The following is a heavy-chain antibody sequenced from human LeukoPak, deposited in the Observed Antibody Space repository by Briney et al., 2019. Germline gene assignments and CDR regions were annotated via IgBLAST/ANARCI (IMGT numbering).Heavy chain of an antibody. V-gene: IGHV3-48*03. D-gene: IGHD3-3*01. J-gene: IGHJ4*02. CDR3: ARLREIPVYGVVTKSTSYFDY. Sequence: GGSLRLSCAASGFTFSTYEINRVRQAPGKGLEWLSHISTSGSSIHYADSVKGRFTISRDNAKNSLYLQMNSLRAEDTAVYYCARLREIPVYGVVTKSTSYFDYWGQGTLVTVSS. CDR1: GFTFSTYE. CDR2: ISTSGSSI.